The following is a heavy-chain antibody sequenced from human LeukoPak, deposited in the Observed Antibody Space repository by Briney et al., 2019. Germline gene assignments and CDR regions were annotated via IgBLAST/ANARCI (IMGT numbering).Heavy chain of an antibody. V-gene: IGHV3-30*18. CDR2: ISYDGSNK. Sequence: PGGSLRLSCAASGFTFSSYGMHWVRQAPGKGLEWVAVISYDGSNKYYADSVKGRFTISRDNSKNTLYLQMNSLRAEDTAVYYCAKAYYDSSGYTFDYWGQGTPVTVSS. CDR1: GFTFSSYG. CDR3: AKAYYDSSGYTFDY. J-gene: IGHJ4*02. D-gene: IGHD3-22*01.